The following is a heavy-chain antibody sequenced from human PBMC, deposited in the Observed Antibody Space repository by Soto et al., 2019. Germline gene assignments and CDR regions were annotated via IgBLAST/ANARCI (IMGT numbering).Heavy chain of an antibody. CDR3: ARDYSSYGPFDY. J-gene: IGHJ4*02. Sequence: VGSLRLSCAASGFTFSSYIMNWVRQAPGKGLKKVTYISSRSSTIYYADSVKGRFTISIDNAKNSLYLQMNSLIAEDMSVYYCARDYSSYGPFDYWGQGTLVTVSS. CDR1: GFTFSSYI. CDR2: ISSRSSTI. V-gene: IGHV3-48*01. D-gene: IGHD5-18*01.